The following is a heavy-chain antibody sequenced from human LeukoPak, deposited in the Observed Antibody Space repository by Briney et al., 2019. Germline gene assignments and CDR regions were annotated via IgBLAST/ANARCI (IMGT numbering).Heavy chain of an antibody. CDR2: IYYSGST. J-gene: IGHJ5*02. CDR3: ARQSLIRITMVRGVTNWFDP. CDR1: GGSISSSSYY. D-gene: IGHD3-10*01. Sequence: SETLSLTCTVSGGSISSSSYYWGWIRQPPGKGLEWIGSIYYSGSTYYNPSLKSRVTISVDTSKNQFSLKLSSVTAAGTAVYYCARQSLIRITMVRGVTNWFDPWGQGTLVTVSS. V-gene: IGHV4-39*01.